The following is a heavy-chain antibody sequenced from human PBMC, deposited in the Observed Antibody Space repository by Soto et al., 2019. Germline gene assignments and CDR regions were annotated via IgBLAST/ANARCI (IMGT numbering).Heavy chain of an antibody. V-gene: IGHV1-69*12. Sequence: QVQLVQSGAEVKNPGSSVKVSCKASGGAFSDYAFSWVRQAPGQGLEWLGGIMPIFRAPDYAQKFQGRVTITADEFTRTAYMEMNSLRSEDTAVYYCASWLKGPDIGNYYYGMDVGGQGTTVTVS. D-gene: IGHD2-15*01. CDR2: IMPIFRAP. CDR3: ASWLKGPDIGNYYYGMDV. J-gene: IGHJ6*02. CDR1: GGAFSDYA.